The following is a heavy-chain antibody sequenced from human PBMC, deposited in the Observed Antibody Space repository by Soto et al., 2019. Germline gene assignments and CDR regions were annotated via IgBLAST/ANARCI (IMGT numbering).Heavy chain of an antibody. CDR2: ISYSGST. CDR3: ARRWGDAFDI. D-gene: IGHD1-26*01. CDR1: GGSISSYY. J-gene: IGHJ3*02. Sequence: QVQLQESGPGLVKPSETLSLTCTVSGGSISSYYWSWIRQPPGKGLEWIGYISYSGSTNYNPTLKSRVTISVDTSKNPFSLKLSSVTAADTAVYYCARRWGDAFDIWGQGTMVTVSS. V-gene: IGHV4-59*01.